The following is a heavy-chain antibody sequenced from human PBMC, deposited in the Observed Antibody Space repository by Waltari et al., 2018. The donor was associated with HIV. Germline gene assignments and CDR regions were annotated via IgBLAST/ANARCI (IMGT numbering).Heavy chain of an antibody. CDR2: IRYEGNTK. CDR1: GFSFSISG. CDR3: AKELRSGYSYYYYGMDV. V-gene: IGHV3-30*02. Sequence: GQLVESGGGVVQPGGSLRLSCAASGFSFSISGMHWVRQAPGKGLEWVTFIRYEGNTKYYADSVKGRFTISRDNSKNTLYLQMSSLRAEDTAVYYCAKELRSGYSYYYYGMDVWGQGTTVTVSS. D-gene: IGHD2-15*01. J-gene: IGHJ6*02.